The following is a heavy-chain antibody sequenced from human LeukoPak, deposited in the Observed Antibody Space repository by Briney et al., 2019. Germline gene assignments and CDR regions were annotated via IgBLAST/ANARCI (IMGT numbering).Heavy chain of an antibody. J-gene: IGHJ4*02. V-gene: IGHV3-13*01. D-gene: IGHD3-22*01. CDR2: IGTVGDT. CDR3: ARAPLGGYGPWY. CDR1: GFTFGSYD. Sequence: GGSLRLSCAASGFTFGSYDMHWVRQGTGKGLEWVSAIGTVGDTYYPGSVKGRFTVSRENAKNSLYLQMNSLRAGDTAVYYCARAPLGGYGPWYWGQGTLVTVCS.